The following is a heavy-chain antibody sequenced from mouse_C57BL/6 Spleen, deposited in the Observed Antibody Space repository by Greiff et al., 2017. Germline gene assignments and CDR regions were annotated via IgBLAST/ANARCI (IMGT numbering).Heavy chain of an antibody. J-gene: IGHJ3*01. CDR1: GYTFTDYY. CDR2: IYPGSGNT. CDR3: ARDPCAY. Sequence: VKLMESGAELVRPGASVKLSCKASGYTFTDYYINWVKQRPGQGLEWIARIYPGSGNTYYNEKFKGKATLTAEKSSSTAYMQLSSLTSEDSAVYFCARDPCAYWGQGTLVTVSA. V-gene: IGHV1-76*01.